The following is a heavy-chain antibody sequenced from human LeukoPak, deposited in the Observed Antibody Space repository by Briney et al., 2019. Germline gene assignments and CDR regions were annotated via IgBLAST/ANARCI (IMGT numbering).Heavy chain of an antibody. D-gene: IGHD3-22*01. Sequence: PGGSLRLSCAASGFTFSNYEMNWVRQAPGKGLEWVSFISSSAVTIYYADSVKGRFTISRDNAKNSPYLQMNSLRAEDTAVYYCARGRDYYDNAWGQGTLVTVSS. CDR2: ISSSAVTI. J-gene: IGHJ5*02. CDR1: GFTFSNYE. V-gene: IGHV3-48*03. CDR3: ARGRDYYDNA.